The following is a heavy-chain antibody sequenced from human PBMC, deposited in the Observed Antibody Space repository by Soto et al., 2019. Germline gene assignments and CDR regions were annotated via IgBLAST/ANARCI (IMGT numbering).Heavy chain of an antibody. D-gene: IGHD2-15*01. J-gene: IGHJ5*02. V-gene: IGHV1-18*01. CDR2: ISAYNGNT. CDR1: GHTFTSSG. CDR3: ARTGIGFCSGGSCYRWFDP. Sequence: ASVKVSCKASGHTFTSSGISWVRHAPGHGLEWMGWISAYNGNTNYAQKLQGRVTMTTDTSTSTAYMELRSLRSGDTAVYYCARTGIGFCSGGSCYRWFDPWGQGTLVTVSS.